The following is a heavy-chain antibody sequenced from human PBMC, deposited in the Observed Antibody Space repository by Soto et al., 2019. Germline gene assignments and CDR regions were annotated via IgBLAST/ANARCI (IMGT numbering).Heavy chain of an antibody. Sequence: QITLKESGPTLVKPTQTLTLTCIFSGFSLRTSGVGVGWIRQPPGKALEWLGFIYWNDDKRYSPSLKSRLTIRKDTSKNQVVLTMTNMDPVDTATYYCAKSGSSGWYGWFDPWGQGTLVTVSS. V-gene: IGHV2-5*01. J-gene: IGHJ5*02. CDR1: GFSLRTSGVG. CDR2: IYWNDDK. CDR3: AKSGSSGWYGWFDP. D-gene: IGHD6-19*01.